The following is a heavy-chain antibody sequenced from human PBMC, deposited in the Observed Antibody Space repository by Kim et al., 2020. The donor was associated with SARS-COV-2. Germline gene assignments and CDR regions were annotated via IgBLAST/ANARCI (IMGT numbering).Heavy chain of an antibody. CDR1: GGSFSGYY. D-gene: IGHD5-18*01. CDR3: ARGLYVDTADRTFDY. V-gene: IGHV4-34*01. CDR2: INHSGST. J-gene: IGHJ4*02. Sequence: SETLSLTCAVYGGSFSGYYWSWIRQPPGKGLEWIGEINHSGSTNYNPSLKSRVTISVDTSKNQFSLKLSSVTAADTAVYYCARGLYVDTADRTFDYWGQGTLVTVSS.